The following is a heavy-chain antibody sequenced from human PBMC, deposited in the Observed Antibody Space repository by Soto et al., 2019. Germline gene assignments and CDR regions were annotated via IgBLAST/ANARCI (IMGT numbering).Heavy chain of an antibody. V-gene: IGHV3-11*06. J-gene: IGHJ4*02. CDR1: GFTFSDYY. CDR2: ISSSSSYT. D-gene: IGHD3-10*01. Sequence: GGSLRLSCAASGFTFSDYYMSWIRQAPGKGLEWVSYISSSSSYTNYADSVKGRFTISRENAKNSLYLQMNSLRAEDTAVYYCARLDYYGSGSFDYWGQGTLVTVSS. CDR3: ARLDYYGSGSFDY.